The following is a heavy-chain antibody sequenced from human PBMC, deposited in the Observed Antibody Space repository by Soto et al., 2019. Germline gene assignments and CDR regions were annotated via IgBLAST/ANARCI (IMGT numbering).Heavy chain of an antibody. J-gene: IGHJ6*02. Sequence: QVQLVQSGAELKKPGSSVKVSCEASGGTFNSHTIIAWVRQAPGQGPEWMGRIIPTLDIVDYAQKFQDRVTITADRPTNTAFMELRSLVSEDTAVYYCARDERGYTSVSDYGLDVWGQGTMVTVS. V-gene: IGHV1-69*08. D-gene: IGHD5-18*01. CDR2: IIPTLDIV. CDR3: ARDERGYTSVSDYGLDV. CDR1: GGTFNSHT.